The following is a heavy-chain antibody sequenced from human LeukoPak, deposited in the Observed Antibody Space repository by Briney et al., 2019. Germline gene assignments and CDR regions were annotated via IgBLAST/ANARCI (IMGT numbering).Heavy chain of an antibody. J-gene: IGHJ4*02. V-gene: IGHV3-11*03. D-gene: IGHD3-10*01. CDR2: ISSSSSYT. CDR1: GFTVSSNY. Sequence: GGSLRLSCAASGFTVSSNYMSWVRQAPGKGLEWVSYISSSSSYTNYADSVKGRFTISRDNAKNSLYLQMNSLRAEDTAVYYCARLTVKGVRGLDYWGQGTLVTVSS. CDR3: ARLTVKGVRGLDY.